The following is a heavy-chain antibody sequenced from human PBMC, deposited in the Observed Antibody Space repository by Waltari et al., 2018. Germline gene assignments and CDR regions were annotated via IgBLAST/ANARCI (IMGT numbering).Heavy chain of an antibody. D-gene: IGHD6-6*01. CDR3: ARIEYSSSSGWFDP. CDR1: GYSISSGYY. J-gene: IGHJ5*02. V-gene: IGHV4-38-2*02. Sequence: QVQLQESGPGLVKPSETLSLTCTVSGYSISSGYYWGWIRQPPGKGLAWIGSIYHSGSTYYNPSLKSRVTISVDTSKNQFSLKLSSVTAADTAVYYCARIEYSSSSGWFDPWGQGTLVTVSS. CDR2: IYHSGST.